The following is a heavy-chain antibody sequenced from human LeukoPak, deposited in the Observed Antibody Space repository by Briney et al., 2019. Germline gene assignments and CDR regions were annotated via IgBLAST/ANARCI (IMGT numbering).Heavy chain of an antibody. D-gene: IGHD3-10*01. V-gene: IGHV3-7*03. J-gene: IGHJ5*02. CDR1: GFTFTTYW. CDR3: ARVGSGSYNWFDP. Sequence: GGSLRLSCAASGFTFTTYWRTWVRQAPGKGLEWVANIKQDGSEKYYVDSVKGRFTISRDNAKKSLYLQMSSLRAEDTAVYYCARVGSGSYNWFDPWGQGTLVTVSS. CDR2: IKQDGSEK.